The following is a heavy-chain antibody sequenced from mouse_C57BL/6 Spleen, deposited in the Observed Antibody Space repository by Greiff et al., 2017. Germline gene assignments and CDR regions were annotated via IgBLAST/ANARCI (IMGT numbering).Heavy chain of an antibody. CDR1: GFSLTSYG. J-gene: IGHJ4*01. Sequence: QVQLKESGPGLVAPSPSLSITCTVSGFSLTSYGVHWVRQPPGQGLEWLVVIWSDGSTTYNSALNFRLSISNDNSNSEVFLKMNSLQTDDTATYYCARHEDGGTAQATMDYWGQGTSVTVSS. CDR3: ARHEDGGTAQATMDY. V-gene: IGHV2-6-1*01. CDR2: IWSDGST. D-gene: IGHD3-2*02.